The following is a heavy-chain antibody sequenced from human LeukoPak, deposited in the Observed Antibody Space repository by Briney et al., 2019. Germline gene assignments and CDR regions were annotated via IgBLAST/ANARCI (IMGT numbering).Heavy chain of an antibody. CDR3: ATIAAAVHYFDY. J-gene: IGHJ4*02. CDR2: IYHSGST. CDR1: GYSISSGYY. V-gene: IGHV4-38-2*02. D-gene: IGHD6-13*01. Sequence: SEXXSLTCTVSGYSISSGYYWGWIRQPPGKGLEGIGSIYHSGSTYYNPSLKRRVTISVDTYKKKFSLKLSSVTAADTAVYYCATIAAAVHYFDYWGQGTLVTVSS.